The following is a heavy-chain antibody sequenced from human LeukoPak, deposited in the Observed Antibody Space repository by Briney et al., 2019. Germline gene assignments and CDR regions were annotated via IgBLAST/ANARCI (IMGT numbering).Heavy chain of an antibody. Sequence: GGSLRLSCAASGFTFSSYAMSWVRQAPGKGLEWVSGISGSGSGTYFADSVKGRFTISRDNSKITLYLQMNSLRAEDTAVYYCAKVKDGDYLRPFAYWGQGTLVTVSS. CDR2: ISGSGSGT. J-gene: IGHJ4*02. CDR1: GFTFSSYA. D-gene: IGHD4-17*01. V-gene: IGHV3-23*01. CDR3: AKVKDGDYLRPFAY.